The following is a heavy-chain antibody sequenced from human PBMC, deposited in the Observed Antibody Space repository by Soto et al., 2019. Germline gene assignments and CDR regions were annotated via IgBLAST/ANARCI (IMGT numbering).Heavy chain of an antibody. Sequence: ASVKVSCKASGYAFTSYDINWVRQATGQGLEWMGWMNPNSGTTGYAQKFQGRVTMTRNTSTSTAYMELSSLRSEDTAVYYCARGSAGTCDYWGQGTLVTAPQ. V-gene: IGHV1-8*01. J-gene: IGHJ4*02. CDR3: ARGSAGTCDY. D-gene: IGHD1-1*01. CDR2: MNPNSGTT. CDR1: GYAFTSYD.